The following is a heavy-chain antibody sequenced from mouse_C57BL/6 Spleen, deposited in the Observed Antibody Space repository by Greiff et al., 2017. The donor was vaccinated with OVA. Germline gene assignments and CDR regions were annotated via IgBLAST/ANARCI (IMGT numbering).Heavy chain of an antibody. D-gene: IGHD4-1*01. CDR2: INYDGSST. V-gene: IGHV5-16*01. J-gene: IGHJ2*01. Sequence: EVQVVESEGGLVQPGSSMKLSCTASGFTFSDYYMAWVRQVPEKGLEWVANINYDGSSTYYLDSLKSRFIISRDNAKNILYLQMSSLKSEDTATYYCARGANWGFDYWGQGTTLTVSS. CDR1: GFTFSDYY. CDR3: ARGANWGFDY.